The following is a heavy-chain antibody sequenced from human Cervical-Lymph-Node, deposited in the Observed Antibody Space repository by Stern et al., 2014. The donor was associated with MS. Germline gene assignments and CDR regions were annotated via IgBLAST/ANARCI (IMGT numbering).Heavy chain of an antibody. Sequence: VQLVESGAEVKKPGSSVKVSCKASGGTFSSYAISWVRQAPGQGLEWMGGIIPIFGTANYAQKFQGRVTLTAAKSTSTAYMELSSLRSEDTAVYYCARGDGWTTIFGVVIDPRDYYYYGMDVWGQGTTVTVSS. D-gene: IGHD3-3*01. CDR1: GGTFSSYA. V-gene: IGHV1-69*06. CDR3: ARGDGWTTIFGVVIDPRDYYYYGMDV. J-gene: IGHJ6*02. CDR2: IIPIFGTA.